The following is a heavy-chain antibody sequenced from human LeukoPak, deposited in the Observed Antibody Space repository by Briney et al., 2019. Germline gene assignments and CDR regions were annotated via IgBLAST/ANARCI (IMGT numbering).Heavy chain of an antibody. V-gene: IGHV3-33*08. CDR3: ARDRFCSTTSCYPGFFDY. D-gene: IGHD2-2*01. CDR2: IWYDGSNT. J-gene: IGHJ4*02. CDR1: GFTFSAYY. Sequence: GGSLRLSCAASGFTFSAYYMSWIRQAPGKGLEWVAVIWYDGSNTYYADSVKGRFTISRDNSKNTLYVQMNSLRVEDTAVYCCARDRFCSTTSCYPGFFDYWGQGTLVTVSS.